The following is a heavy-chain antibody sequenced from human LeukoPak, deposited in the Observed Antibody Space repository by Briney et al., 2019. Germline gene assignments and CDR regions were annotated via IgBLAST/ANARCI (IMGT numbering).Heavy chain of an antibody. CDR3: ARGTTINNFDY. Sequence: GGSLRLSCAGSRFAFSSFEMKRVRQALGKGLEWVSYISTSGSNIHYAGSVKGRFTISRGNAKNSLYLQMNSLREEDTAVYYCARGTTINNFDYWGQGTLVTVSS. CDR2: ISTSGSNI. D-gene: IGHD5-12*01. V-gene: IGHV3-48*03. CDR1: RFAFSSFE. J-gene: IGHJ4*02.